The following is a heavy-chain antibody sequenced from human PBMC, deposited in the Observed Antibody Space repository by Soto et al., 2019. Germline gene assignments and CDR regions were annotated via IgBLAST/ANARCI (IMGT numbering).Heavy chain of an antibody. V-gene: IGHV4-4*02. Sequence: PSETLSLTCAVSGGSISSSNWWSWVRQPPGKGLEWIGEIYHSGSTNYNPSLKSRVTISVDKSKNQFSLKLSSVTAADMAVYYCARVSAAGTYFDYWGQGTLVTVSS. CDR2: IYHSGST. J-gene: IGHJ4*02. CDR3: ARVSAAGTYFDY. CDR1: GGSISSSNW. D-gene: IGHD6-13*01.